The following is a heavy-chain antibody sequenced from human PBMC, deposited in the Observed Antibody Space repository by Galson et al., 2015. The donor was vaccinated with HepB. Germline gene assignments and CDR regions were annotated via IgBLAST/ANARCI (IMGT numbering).Heavy chain of an antibody. Sequence: CAISGDSVSSNSAAWNWIRQSPSRGLEWLGRTYYMSKWYNGYAVSVTSRITINPDTSKNQFSLQLNSVTPEDTAVYYCARLSELGGNWFDPWGQRTLLPVSA. CDR2: TYYMSKWYN. V-gene: IGHV6-1*01. D-gene: IGHD1-14*01. CDR3: ARLSELGGNWFDP. CDR1: GDSVSSNSAA. J-gene: IGHJ5*02.